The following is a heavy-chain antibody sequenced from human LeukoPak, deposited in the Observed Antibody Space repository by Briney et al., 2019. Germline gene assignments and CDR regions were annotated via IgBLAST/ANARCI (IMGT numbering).Heavy chain of an antibody. CDR3: AKVGSSGSYYTGIDY. Sequence: GSLRLSCAASGFTFSSYAMSWVRQAPGKGLEWVSAISGSGGSTYYADSVKGRFTISRDNSKNTLYLQMNSLRAEDTAVYYCAKVGSSGSYYTGIDYWGQGTLVTVSS. J-gene: IGHJ4*02. CDR1: GFTFSSYA. V-gene: IGHV3-23*01. CDR2: ISGSGGST. D-gene: IGHD1-26*01.